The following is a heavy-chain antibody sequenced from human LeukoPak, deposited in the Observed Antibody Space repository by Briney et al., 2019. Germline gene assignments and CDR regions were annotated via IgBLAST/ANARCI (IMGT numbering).Heavy chain of an antibody. J-gene: IGHJ3*02. CDR1: GGSISSYY. CDR3: ARYDSRDDAFDI. Sequence: SETLSLTCTVSGGSISSYYWSWIRQPPGKGLEWIGYIYYSGSTNYNPSLKSRVTISVDTSKNQFSLKLSSVTAADTAVYYCARYDSRDDAFDIWGQGTMVTVSS. CDR2: IYYSGST. D-gene: IGHD3-22*01. V-gene: IGHV4-59*08.